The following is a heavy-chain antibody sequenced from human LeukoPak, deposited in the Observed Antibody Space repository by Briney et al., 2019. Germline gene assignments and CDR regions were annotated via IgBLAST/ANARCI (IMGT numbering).Heavy chain of an antibody. Sequence: GGSLRHSCAASGFTFSSYAMSWVRQAPGKGLEWVSAISGSGGSTYYADSVKGGFTISRDNSKNTLYLQMNSLRAEDTAVYYCAKAEKWPSPFDYWGQGTLVTVSS. CDR1: GFTFSSYA. V-gene: IGHV3-23*01. CDR3: AKAEKWPSPFDY. CDR2: ISGSGGST. D-gene: IGHD5-12*01. J-gene: IGHJ4*02.